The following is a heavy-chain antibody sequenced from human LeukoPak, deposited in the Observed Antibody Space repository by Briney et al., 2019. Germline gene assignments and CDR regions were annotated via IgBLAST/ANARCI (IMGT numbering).Heavy chain of an antibody. CDR2: IYHSGST. CDR1: GGSISSGGYS. CDR3: ARYCSSTSCYFFDY. D-gene: IGHD2-2*01. Sequence: SETLSLTCAVSGGSISSGGYSWSWIRQPPGKGLEWIGYIYHSGSTYYNPSLKSRVTISVDRSKNQFSLKLSSVTAADTAVYYCARYCSSTSCYFFDYWGQGTLVTVSS. V-gene: IGHV4-30-2*01. J-gene: IGHJ4*02.